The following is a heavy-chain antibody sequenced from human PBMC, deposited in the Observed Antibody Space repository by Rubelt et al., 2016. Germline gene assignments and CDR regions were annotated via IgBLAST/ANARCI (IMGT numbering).Heavy chain of an antibody. CDR1: GFTFSTYA. J-gene: IGHJ6*02. CDR2: ISAGGNSA. D-gene: IGHD4-23*01. CDR3: TRAMYGGNSEAYGMDV. Sequence: GGGVVQPGGSQRLSCAASGFTFSTYAMRWVRQAPGKGLEWVSTISAGGNSAYYADSVKGRFTISRDNSKNTLSLQMSSLRVEDTAVYYCTRAMYGGNSEAYGMDVWGQGTTVTVSS. V-gene: IGHV3-23*01.